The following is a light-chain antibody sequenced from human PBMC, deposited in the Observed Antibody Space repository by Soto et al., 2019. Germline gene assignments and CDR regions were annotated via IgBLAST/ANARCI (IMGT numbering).Light chain of an antibody. CDR2: GAS. J-gene: IGKJ1*01. CDR3: QQYGSSPRT. Sequence: IGLKQSPGTVSLSPGERATLSYRASQSVSSSYLAWYQQKPGQAPRLLIYGASSRATGIPDRFSGSGSGTDFTLTISRLEPEDFAVYYCQQYGSSPRTFGQGTKVDIK. V-gene: IGKV3-20*01. CDR1: QSVSSSY.